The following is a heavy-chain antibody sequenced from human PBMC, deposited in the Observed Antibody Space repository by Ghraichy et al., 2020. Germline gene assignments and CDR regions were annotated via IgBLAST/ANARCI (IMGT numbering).Heavy chain of an antibody. V-gene: IGHV3-48*04. CDR2: ISSSSSTI. CDR1: GFTFSSYS. Sequence: GGSLRLSCAASGFTFSSYSMNWVRQAPGKGLEWVSYISSSSSTIYYADSVKGRFTISRDNAKNSLYLQMNSLRAEDTAVYYCARANVDIVATTSFFDYWGQGTLVTVSS. J-gene: IGHJ4*02. CDR3: ARANVDIVATTSFFDY. D-gene: IGHD5-12*01.